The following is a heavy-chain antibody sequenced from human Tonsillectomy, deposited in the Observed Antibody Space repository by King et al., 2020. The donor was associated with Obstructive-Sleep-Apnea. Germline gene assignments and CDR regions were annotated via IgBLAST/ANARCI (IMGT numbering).Heavy chain of an antibody. V-gene: IGHV3-30*18. Sequence: VQLVESGGGVVQPGRSLRLSCAASGFTFSSYGMHWVRQAPGKGLEWVAVISYDGNNKYYVDSVKGRFTISRDNYKNTLYLQMNSLRAEDTAVYYCAKEVGAAAGTYYYYYYGMDVWGQGTTVTVSS. CDR2: ISYDGNNK. J-gene: IGHJ6*02. CDR1: GFTFSSYG. CDR3: AKEVGAAAGTYYYYYYGMDV. D-gene: IGHD6-13*01.